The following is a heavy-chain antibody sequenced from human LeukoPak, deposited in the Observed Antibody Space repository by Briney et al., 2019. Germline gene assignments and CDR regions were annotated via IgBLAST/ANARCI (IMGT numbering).Heavy chain of an antibody. CDR3: ARHSSSWYPFDY. V-gene: IGHV4-59*08. D-gene: IGHD6-13*01. J-gene: IGHJ4*02. Sequence: SETLSLTCTVSGGPISSYYWSWIRQPPGKGLEWIGYIYYSGSTNYNPSLKSRVTISVDTSKNQFSLKLSSVTAADTAVYYCARHSSSWYPFDYWGQGTLVTVSS. CDR2: IYYSGST. CDR1: GGPISSYY.